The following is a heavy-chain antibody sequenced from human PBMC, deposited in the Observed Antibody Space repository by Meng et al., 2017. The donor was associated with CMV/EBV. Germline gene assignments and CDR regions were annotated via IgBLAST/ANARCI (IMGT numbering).Heavy chain of an antibody. CDR3: ARDRVVTRYYYCGMDV. D-gene: IGHD4-23*01. Sequence: SETLSLTCTVSGGSISSYYWSWIRQPPGKGLEWIGYIYYSGSTNYNPSLKSRVTISVDTSKNQFSLKLSSVTAADTAVYYCARDRVVTRYYYCGMDVWGQGTTVTVSS. CDR1: GGSISSYY. CDR2: IYYSGST. J-gene: IGHJ6*02. V-gene: IGHV4-59*01.